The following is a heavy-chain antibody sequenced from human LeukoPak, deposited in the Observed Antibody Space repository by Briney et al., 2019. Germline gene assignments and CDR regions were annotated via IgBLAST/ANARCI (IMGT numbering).Heavy chain of an antibody. J-gene: IGHJ4*02. Sequence: PSETLSLTCAVYGGSFSGYYWSWIRQPPGKGLEWIGEINHSGSTNYNPSLKSRVTISVDTSKNQFSLKLSSVTAADTAVYYCARGPGGRGSYWGQGTLVTVSS. CDR3: ARGPGGRGSY. V-gene: IGHV4-34*01. CDR1: GGSFSGYY. CDR2: INHSGST.